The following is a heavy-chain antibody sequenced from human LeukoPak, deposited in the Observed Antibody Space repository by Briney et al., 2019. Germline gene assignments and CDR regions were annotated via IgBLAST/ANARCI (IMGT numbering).Heavy chain of an antibody. V-gene: IGHV3-21*01. CDR2: ISSSSSYI. CDR3: ARDRGQGDAFDI. J-gene: IGHJ3*02. Sequence: GGSLRLSCAASGFTFSSYSMNWVRQAPGKGLEWVSSISSSSSYIYYADSVKGRFTISRDNAKNSLYLQMNSLRAEDTAAYYCARDRGQGDAFDIWGQGTMVTVSS. CDR1: GFTFSSYS.